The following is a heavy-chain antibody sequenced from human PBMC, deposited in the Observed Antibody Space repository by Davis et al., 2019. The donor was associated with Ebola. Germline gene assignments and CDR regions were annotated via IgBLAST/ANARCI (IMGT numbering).Heavy chain of an antibody. CDR2: IKQDGSEK. CDR1: GFTFSSYG. J-gene: IGHJ4*02. V-gene: IGHV3-7*03. Sequence: GESLKISCAASGFTFSSYGMHWVRQAPGKGLEWVANIKQDGSEKYYVDSVKGRFTISRDNAKNSLYLQMNSLRAEDTAVYYCANQRFLEWLYDYWGQGTLVTVSS. CDR3: ANQRFLEWLYDY. D-gene: IGHD3-3*01.